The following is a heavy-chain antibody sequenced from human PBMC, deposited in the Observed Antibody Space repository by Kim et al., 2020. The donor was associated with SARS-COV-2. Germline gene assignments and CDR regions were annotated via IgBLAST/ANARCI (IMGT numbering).Heavy chain of an antibody. CDR2: VNGGNGNT. D-gene: IGHD6-19*01. CDR1: GYTFTTFA. V-gene: IGHV1-3*01. Sequence: ASVKVSCKASGYTFTTFALYWVRRAPGQRLEWMGWVNGGNGNTRYSQKFQGRVSITRDTSATTAYLELSGLISEDTAVYYCAREAVAGSFDYWSQGSLVTVSS. J-gene: IGHJ4*02. CDR3: AREAVAGSFDY.